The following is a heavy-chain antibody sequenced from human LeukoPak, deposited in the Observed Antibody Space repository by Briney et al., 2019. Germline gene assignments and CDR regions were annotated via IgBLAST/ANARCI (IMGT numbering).Heavy chain of an antibody. D-gene: IGHD5-18*01. V-gene: IGHV4-39*01. CDR1: GGSISSSSYY. Sequence: KPSETLSLTCTVSGGSISSSSYYWGWIRQPPGKGLEWIGSIYYSGSTYYNPSLKSRVTISVDTSKNQFSLKLSSVTAADTAVYYCARQRKGQLRYYYYYMDVWGKGTTVTVSS. J-gene: IGHJ6*03. CDR2: IYYSGST. CDR3: ARQRKGQLRYYYYYMDV.